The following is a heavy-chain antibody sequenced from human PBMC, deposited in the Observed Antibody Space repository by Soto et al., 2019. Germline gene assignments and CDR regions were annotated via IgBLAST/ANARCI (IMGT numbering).Heavy chain of an antibody. CDR2: ISYDGSNK. V-gene: IGHV3-30-3*01. CDR1: GFTFSSYA. J-gene: IGHJ4*02. CDR3: ARDPSAGTTALLIDY. D-gene: IGHD1-7*01. Sequence: GGSLRLSCAASGFTFSSYAMHWVRQAPCKGLEWVAVISYDGSNKYYADSVKGRFTISRDNSKNTLYLQMNSLRAEDTAVYYCARDPSAGTTALLIDYWGQGTLVTVSS.